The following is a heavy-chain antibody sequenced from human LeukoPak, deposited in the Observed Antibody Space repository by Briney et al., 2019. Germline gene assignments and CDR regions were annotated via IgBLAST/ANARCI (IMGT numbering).Heavy chain of an antibody. CDR1: GGFLRGYY. J-gene: IGHJ4*02. Sequence: SETLSLTRALYGGFLRGYYWSWIRQPPGKGLEWIGEINHSGSTNYNPTLKSRVTISVNTSKNQFSLKLSSVTAADTAVCYCARGRRGHSGSYYNLGPYYFDYWGQGTLVTVSS. CDR3: ARGRRGHSGSYYNLGPYYFDY. CDR2: INHSGST. V-gene: IGHV4-34*01. D-gene: IGHD3-10*01.